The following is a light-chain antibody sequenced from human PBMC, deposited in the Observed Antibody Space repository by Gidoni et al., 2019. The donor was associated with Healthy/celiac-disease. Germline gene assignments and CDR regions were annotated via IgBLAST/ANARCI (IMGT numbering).Light chain of an antibody. V-gene: IGKV1-39*01. CDR3: QQSYSTPIFT. CDR1: QSISSY. CDR2: AAS. J-gene: IGKJ3*01. Sequence: DIQMTQSPSSLSASVGDRVTITCRASQSISSYLNWYQQKPGKAPTLLIYAASSVQSGVPSRFSGSGSGTDFTLTISSLQPEDFATYYCQQSYSTPIFTFGPGTKVDIK.